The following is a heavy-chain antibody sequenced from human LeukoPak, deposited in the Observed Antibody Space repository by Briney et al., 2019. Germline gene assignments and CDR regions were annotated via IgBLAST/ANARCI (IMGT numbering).Heavy chain of an antibody. CDR1: GFTFSNYG. D-gene: IGHD3-22*01. J-gene: IGHJ4*02. CDR3: ARDLKRTTTYYDSSGYIDY. Sequence: GGSLRLSCAASGFTFSNYGMHWVRQAPGKGLEWVAVIWYDGSLKYYADSVKGRFTISRDNSKNTLYLQMNSLRAEDTAVYYCARDLKRTTTYYDSSGYIDYWGRGTLVTVSS. V-gene: IGHV3-33*01. CDR2: IWYDGSLK.